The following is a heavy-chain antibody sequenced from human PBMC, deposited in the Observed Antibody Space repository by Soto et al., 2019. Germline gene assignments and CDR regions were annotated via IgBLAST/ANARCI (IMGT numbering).Heavy chain of an antibody. J-gene: IGHJ6*02. Sequence: QVQLVESGGGVVQPGGSLRLSCAASGFTFSSYAMHWVRQAPGKGLEWVAVISYDGSNKYYADSVKGRFTISRDNSKNTLYLQMNSLRAEDTAVYYCARDQIDSSGYSRGGMDVWGQGTTVTVSS. CDR2: ISYDGSNK. CDR1: GFTFSSYA. D-gene: IGHD3-22*01. V-gene: IGHV3-30-3*01. CDR3: ARDQIDSSGYSRGGMDV.